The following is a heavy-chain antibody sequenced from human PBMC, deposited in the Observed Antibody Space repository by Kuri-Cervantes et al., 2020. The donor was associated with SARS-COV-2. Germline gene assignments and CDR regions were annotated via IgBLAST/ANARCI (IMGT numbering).Heavy chain of an antibody. CDR3: AREWIYQGYCSGGSCPSPELWFDP. V-gene: IGHV3-72*01. CDR1: GFTFSDHY. Sequence: LSLTCAASGFTFSDHYMDWARQAPGKGLEWVGRTRNKANSYTTKYAASVKGRFTISRDDSKNSLYLQMNSLKTEDTAVYYCAREWIYQGYCSGGSCPSPELWFDPWGQGTQVTVSS. D-gene: IGHD2-15*01. CDR2: TRNKANSYTT. J-gene: IGHJ5*02.